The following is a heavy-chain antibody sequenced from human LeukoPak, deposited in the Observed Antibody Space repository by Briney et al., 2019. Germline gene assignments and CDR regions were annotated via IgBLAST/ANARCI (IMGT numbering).Heavy chain of an antibody. V-gene: IGHV3-23*01. CDR3: AKDLSYRQQLDDY. D-gene: IGHD6-13*01. CDR2: ISGSGGST. CDR1: GFTFSSYA. J-gene: IGHJ4*02. Sequence: GGSLRLSCAASGFTFSSYAMSWVRQAPGKGREWVSAISGSGGSTYYADSVKGRFTISRDNSKNTLYLQMNSLRAEDTAVYNCAKDLSYRQQLDDYWGQGTLVTVSS.